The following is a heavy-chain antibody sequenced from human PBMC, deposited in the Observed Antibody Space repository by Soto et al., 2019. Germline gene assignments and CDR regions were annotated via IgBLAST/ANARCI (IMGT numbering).Heavy chain of an antibody. CDR1: GFTFSGQS. CDR3: ATGHFCSGVSMSFDY. V-gene: IGHV3-21*06. J-gene: IGHJ4*02. CDR2: ISTSGNYK. D-gene: IGHD3-3*02. Sequence: EVQLVESGGGLVKPGGSLRLSCVASGFTFSGQSMNWIRQAPGKGLEWVSWISTSGNYKYYADSVKGRFTISRDNAQNSLSLQMNSLTAEDSAVYYCATGHFCSGVSMSFDYWGQGTLVAVSS.